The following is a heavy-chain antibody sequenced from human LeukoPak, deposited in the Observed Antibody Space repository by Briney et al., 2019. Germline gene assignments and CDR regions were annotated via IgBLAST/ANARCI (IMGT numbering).Heavy chain of an antibody. Sequence: GGSLRLSCAASGFTFSDYFMSWIRQVPGKGLEWLSYISVSGDIIYYTDSVKGRFTISRDNAKNSLYLQMSSLRADDTAVYYCARGRTTTLYYFDYWGQGTLVTVSS. CDR1: GFTFSDYF. V-gene: IGHV3-11*01. D-gene: IGHD2/OR15-2a*01. CDR2: ISVSGDII. J-gene: IGHJ4*02. CDR3: ARGRTTTLYYFDY.